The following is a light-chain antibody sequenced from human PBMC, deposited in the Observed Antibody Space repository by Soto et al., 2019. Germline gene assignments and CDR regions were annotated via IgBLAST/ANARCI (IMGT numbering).Light chain of an antibody. CDR3: QQYNSYSPLT. J-gene: IGKJ4*01. Sequence: DIQITQSHSTLSASGGDRVTITGRARQSISSRVAWYQQKPWKAPKPLIDGASSLESGVPSRFSGSGPEAGFTPTISSLQPDDFATYYCQQYNSYSPLTFGGGTKVDIK. CDR2: GAS. CDR1: QSISSR. V-gene: IGKV1-5*01.